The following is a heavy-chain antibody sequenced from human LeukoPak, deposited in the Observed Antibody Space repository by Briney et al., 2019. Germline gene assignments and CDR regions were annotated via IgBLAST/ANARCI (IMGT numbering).Heavy chain of an antibody. CDR3: AKWAVELVVPAAMGDAFDI. J-gene: IGHJ3*02. CDR1: GFTFSSYA. Sequence: GGSLRLSCSASGFTFSSYAMSWVRQAPGEGLEGVSAISCSGGSTYYADSVQGRFTISRDNSKNTLYLHKNSLRAEDTAVYYCAKWAVELVVPAAMGDAFDIWGQGTMVTVSS. CDR2: ISCSGGST. D-gene: IGHD2-2*01. V-gene: IGHV3-23*01.